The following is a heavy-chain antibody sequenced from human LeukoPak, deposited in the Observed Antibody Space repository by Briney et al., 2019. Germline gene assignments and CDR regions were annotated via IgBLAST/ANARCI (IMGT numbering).Heavy chain of an antibody. CDR2: IKQDGSEK. Sequence: GGSLRLSCAASGFTFSSYWMSWVRQAPGKGLEWVANIKQDGSEKYYVDSVKGRFTISRDNAKNSLYLQMNSLRAEDTAVYYCAREEGYCSSTSCPAGGDAFDIWGQGTMVTVSS. J-gene: IGHJ3*02. D-gene: IGHD2-2*01. V-gene: IGHV3-7*01. CDR1: GFTFSSYW. CDR3: AREEGYCSSTSCPAGGDAFDI.